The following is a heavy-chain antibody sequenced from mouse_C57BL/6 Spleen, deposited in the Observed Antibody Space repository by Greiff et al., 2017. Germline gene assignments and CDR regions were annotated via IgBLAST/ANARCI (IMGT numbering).Heavy chain of an antibody. J-gene: IGHJ4*01. CDR2: ISDGGSYT. V-gene: IGHV5-4*03. CDR1: GFTFSSYA. CDR3: ARVGYYGSYAMDY. Sequence: EVMLVESGGGLVKPGGSLKLSCAASGFTFSSYAMSWVRQTPEKRLEWVATISDGGSYTYYPDNVKGRFTISRDNAKNNLYLQMSHLKSEDTAMYYCARVGYYGSYAMDYWGQGTSVTVSS. D-gene: IGHD1-1*01.